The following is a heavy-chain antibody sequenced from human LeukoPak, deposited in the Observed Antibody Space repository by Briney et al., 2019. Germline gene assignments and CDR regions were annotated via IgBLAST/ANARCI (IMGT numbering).Heavy chain of an antibody. CDR3: AKALPCSGYDLSTVVGYFDY. D-gene: IGHD5-12*01. Sequence: GGSLRLSCEASGFTFSSYAMSWVRQAPGKGLEWVSAISGSGGSTYYADSVKGRFTISRDNSKNTLYLQMNSLRAEDTAVYYCAKALPCSGYDLSTVVGYFDYWGQGTLVTVSS. CDR2: ISGSGGST. CDR1: GFTFSSYA. V-gene: IGHV3-23*01. J-gene: IGHJ4*02.